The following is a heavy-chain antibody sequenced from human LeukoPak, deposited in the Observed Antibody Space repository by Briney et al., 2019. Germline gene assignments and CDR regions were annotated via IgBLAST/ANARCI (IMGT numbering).Heavy chain of an antibody. CDR1: GFTFSSYG. V-gene: IGHV3-30*18. CDR2: ISYDGSNK. D-gene: IGHD6-19*01. J-gene: IGHJ6*04. Sequence: PGRSLRLSCAASGFTFSSYGMHWVRQAPGKGLEWVAVISYDGSNKYYADSVKGRFTISRDNSKNTLYLQMNSLRAEDTAVYYCAKDLDGAAVAGIYCYYYGMDVWGKGTTVTVSS. CDR3: AKDLDGAAVAGIYCYYYGMDV.